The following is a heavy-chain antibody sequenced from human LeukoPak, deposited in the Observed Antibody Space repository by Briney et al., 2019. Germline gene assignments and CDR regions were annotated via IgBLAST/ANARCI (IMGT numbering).Heavy chain of an antibody. V-gene: IGHV3-30*03. CDR2: ILYDGSDS. CDR3: ARDRDSSSHYFDY. CDR1: GFTFSSYA. J-gene: IGHJ4*02. Sequence: GGSLRLSCVASGFTFSSYAMTWFRQAPGKGLEWVGVILYDGSDSYYTDSVKGRFTLSRDNSKNTLYLQMNSLRAEVTAVYFCARDRDSSSHYFDYWGQGALVTVSS. D-gene: IGHD6-6*01.